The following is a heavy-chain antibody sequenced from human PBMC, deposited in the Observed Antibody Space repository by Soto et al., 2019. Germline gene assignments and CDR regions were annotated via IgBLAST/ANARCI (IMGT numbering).Heavy chain of an antibody. D-gene: IGHD2-15*01. CDR3: ARDPSVVVVAATPYYYYGMDV. CDR2: IKQDGSEK. V-gene: IGHV3-7*01. CDR1: GFTFSSYW. Sequence: GGSLRLSCAASGFTFSSYWMSWVRQAPGKGLEWVANIKQDGSEKYYVNSVKGRFTISRDNAKNSLYLQMNSLRAEDTAVYYCARDPSVVVVAATPYYYYGMDVWGQGTTVTVSS. J-gene: IGHJ6*02.